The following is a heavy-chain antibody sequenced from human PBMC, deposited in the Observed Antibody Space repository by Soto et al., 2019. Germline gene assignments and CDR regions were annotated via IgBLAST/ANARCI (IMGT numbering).Heavy chain of an antibody. V-gene: IGHV1-46*01. CDR3: ASARDYYDSSGYRPKLGAFDI. CDR2: INPSGGST. Sequence: ASVKVSCKASGYTFTSYYMHWVRQAPGQGLEWMGIINPSGGSTSYAKKFQGRVTMTRDTSTSTVYMELSSLRSEDTAVYYCASARDYYDSSGYRPKLGAFDIWGQGTMVTVSS. D-gene: IGHD3-22*01. CDR1: GYTFTSYY. J-gene: IGHJ3*02.